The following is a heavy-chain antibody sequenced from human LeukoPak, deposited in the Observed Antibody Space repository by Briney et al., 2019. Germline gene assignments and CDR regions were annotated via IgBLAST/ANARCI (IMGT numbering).Heavy chain of an antibody. CDR2: IYSGGST. D-gene: IGHD3-22*01. CDR1: GFTVTSNY. Sequence: GGSLRLSCAASGFTVTSNYMSWVRRAPGKGLEWVSVIYSGGSTYYADSVKGRFTISRDNSKNTLYLQMNSLRAEDTAVYYCARDLGGYYYDSSGYDYWGQGTLVTISS. J-gene: IGHJ4*02. CDR3: ARDLGGYYYDSSGYDY. V-gene: IGHV3-53*01.